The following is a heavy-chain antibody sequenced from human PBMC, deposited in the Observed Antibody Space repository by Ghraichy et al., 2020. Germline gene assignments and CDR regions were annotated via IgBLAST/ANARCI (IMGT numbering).Heavy chain of an antibody. V-gene: IGHV3-30-3*01. D-gene: IGHD6-19*01. J-gene: IGHJ3*02. CDR1: GFTFSSYA. CDR3: ARDRGWLALDAFDI. Sequence: GGSLRLSCAASGFTFSSYAMHWVRQAPGKGLEWVAVISYDGSNKYYADSVKGRFTISRDNSKNTLYLQMNSLRAEDTAVYYCARDRGWLALDAFDIWGQGTMVTVSS. CDR2: ISYDGSNK.